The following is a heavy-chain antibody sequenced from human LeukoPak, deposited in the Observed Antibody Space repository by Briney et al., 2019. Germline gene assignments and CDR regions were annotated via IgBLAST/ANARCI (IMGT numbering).Heavy chain of an antibody. V-gene: IGHV3-7*03. D-gene: IGHD6-19*01. Sequence: GGSLRLSCAVSGFTFSSYWMSWVRQAPGKGLEWVADIKQDGSEKYYVDSVKGRFTISRDNAKNSLYLQMNSLRAEDTALYYCAKDVYSSGTGYFDYWGQGTLVTVSS. CDR3: AKDVYSSGTGYFDY. CDR2: IKQDGSEK. J-gene: IGHJ4*02. CDR1: GFTFSSYW.